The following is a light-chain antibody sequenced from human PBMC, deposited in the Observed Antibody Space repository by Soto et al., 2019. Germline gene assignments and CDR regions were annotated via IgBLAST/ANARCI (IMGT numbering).Light chain of an antibody. CDR1: NIGSKS. V-gene: IGLV3-21*04. Sequence: SYELTQPPSVSVAPGKTARITCGGNNIGSKSVHWYQQKPGQPPVLVIYYDSDRPSGIPERFSGSNSGNTATLTISRVEAGDEADYYCQVWDSTHVVFGGGTKLTVL. CDR3: QVWDSTHVV. J-gene: IGLJ2*01. CDR2: YDS.